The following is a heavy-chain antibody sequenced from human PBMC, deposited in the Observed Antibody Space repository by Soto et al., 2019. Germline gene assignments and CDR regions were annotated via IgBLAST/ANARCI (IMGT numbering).Heavy chain of an antibody. Sequence: QVQLVQSGTEVKKPGASVKVSCKTSGYSFTKYGLHWVRQAPGQRLEWMGWINPGNGDTKYSQKFQGRVTITRDTSATTAYMELSSLSSAHSAVFYCARTDCSSTSCYNYYYYGMDVWGQGATVTVSS. CDR1: GYSFTKYG. V-gene: IGHV1-3*01. CDR3: ARTDCSSTSCYNYYYYGMDV. CDR2: INPGNGDT. D-gene: IGHD2-2*01. J-gene: IGHJ6*02.